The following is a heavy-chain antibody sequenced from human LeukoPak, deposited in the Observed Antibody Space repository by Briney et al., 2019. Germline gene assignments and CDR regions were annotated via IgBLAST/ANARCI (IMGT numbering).Heavy chain of an antibody. D-gene: IGHD3-9*01. CDR3: ARGDYDILTGINWFDP. V-gene: IGHV4-4*02. Sequence: PSGTLSLTCAVSGGSISSSNWWSWVRQPPGKGLEWIGEIYHSGSTNYNPSLKSRLTVSLDKSKNPFSLKLNSVTAADTAVYYCARGDYDILTGINWFDPWGQGTLVTVSS. CDR2: IYHSGST. J-gene: IGHJ5*02. CDR1: GGSISSSNW.